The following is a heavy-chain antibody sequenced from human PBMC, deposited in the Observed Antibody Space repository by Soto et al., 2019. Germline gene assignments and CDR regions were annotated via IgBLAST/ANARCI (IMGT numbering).Heavy chain of an antibody. Sequence: SETLSLTCTVSGGSISSYYWSWIRQPPGKGLEWIGYIYYSGSTNYNPSLKSRVTISVDTSKNQFSLKLSSVTAADTAVYYCAGGRDFDYWGQGTLVTVSS. CDR1: GGSISSYY. D-gene: IGHD3-16*01. V-gene: IGHV4-59*08. CDR3: AGGRDFDY. CDR2: IYYSGST. J-gene: IGHJ4*02.